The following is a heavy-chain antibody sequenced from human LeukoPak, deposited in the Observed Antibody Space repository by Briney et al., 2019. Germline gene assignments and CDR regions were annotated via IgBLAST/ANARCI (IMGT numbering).Heavy chain of an antibody. V-gene: IGHV3-11*04. CDR3: ARFAAGGSYYYYMDV. Sequence: GGSLRLSCAASGFTFSGYYMSWIRQAPGKGLEWVSNIATSSSTIYYADSVKGRFTISRDNAKNSLYLQMNSLRADDTAVYYCARFAAGGSYYYYMDVWGKGTTITVSS. CDR2: IATSSSTI. CDR1: GFTFSGYY. D-gene: IGHD6-25*01. J-gene: IGHJ6*03.